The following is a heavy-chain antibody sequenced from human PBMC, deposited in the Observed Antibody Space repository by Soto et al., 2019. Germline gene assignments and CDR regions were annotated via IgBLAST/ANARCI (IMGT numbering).Heavy chain of an antibody. CDR1: GFTFSSYG. V-gene: IGHV3-33*01. CDR2: IWYDGTNK. Sequence: QVQLVESGGGVVQPGRSLRLSCAASGFTFSSYGMHWVRQAPGKGLEWVAVIWYDGTNKDYADSVKGRFTISRDNSKKTLXLQMNSLRAEDTAVYYCARPRYGDSTVYYYYYGMDVWGQGTTVTVSS. J-gene: IGHJ6*02. D-gene: IGHD4-17*01. CDR3: ARPRYGDSTVYYYYYGMDV.